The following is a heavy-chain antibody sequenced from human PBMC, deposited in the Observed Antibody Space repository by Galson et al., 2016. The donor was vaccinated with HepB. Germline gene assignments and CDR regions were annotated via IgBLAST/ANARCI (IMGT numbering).Heavy chain of an antibody. D-gene: IGHD4-23*01. CDR2: IWYDGSNK. CDR3: ARDREILTPSVYFEY. J-gene: IGHJ4*02. Sequence: SLRLSCAASGFTFSSYGMHWVRQAPGKGLEWVAVIWYDGSNKYYADSVKGRFTISRDNSKNTLYLQLNSLRAEDTAVYYCARDREILTPSVYFEYWGQGTLVTVSS. CDR1: GFTFSSYG. V-gene: IGHV3-33*01.